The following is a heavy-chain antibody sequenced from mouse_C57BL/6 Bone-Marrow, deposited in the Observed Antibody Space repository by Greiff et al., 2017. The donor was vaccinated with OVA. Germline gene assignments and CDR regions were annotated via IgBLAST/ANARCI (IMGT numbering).Heavy chain of an antibody. CDR1: GFTFSDAW. D-gene: IGHD1-1*01. V-gene: IGHV6-6*01. J-gene: IGHJ1*03. Sequence: DVQLQESGGGLVQPGGSMKLSCAASGFTFSDAWMDWVRQSPEKGLEWVAEIRNKANNHATYYAESVQGRFTISSDDSKSSVYLQMNSLRAEDTGIYYCTRRHGSSHWYFDVWGTGTTVTVSS. CDR2: IRNKANNHAT. CDR3: TRRHGSSHWYFDV.